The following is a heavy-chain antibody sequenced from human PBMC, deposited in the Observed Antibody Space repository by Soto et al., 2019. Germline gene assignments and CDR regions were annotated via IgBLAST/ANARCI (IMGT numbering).Heavy chain of an antibody. Sequence: GGSLRLSCAASGFTFSSYAMSWVRQAPGKGLEWVSAISGSGGSTYYADSVKGRFTISRDNSKNTLYLQMNSLRAEDTAVYYCAKDRCSGCSCYLRTFDYWARGTRDTVSS. CDR2: ISGSGGST. CDR1: GFTFSSYA. CDR3: AKDRCSGCSCYLRTFDY. D-gene: IGHD2-15*01. V-gene: IGHV3-23*01. J-gene: IGHJ4*01.